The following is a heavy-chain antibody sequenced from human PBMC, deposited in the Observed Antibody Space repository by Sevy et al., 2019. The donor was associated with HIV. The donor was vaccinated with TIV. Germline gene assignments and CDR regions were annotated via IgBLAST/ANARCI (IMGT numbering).Heavy chain of an antibody. V-gene: IGHV1-2*02. CDR3: ASPGGYRYGSLLDY. Sequence: ASVKVSCKASGHTFTDFFIHWVRQAPGQGLEWMGWMNPDSGDPKYAQKFQGRITLTRDTSISTAYMELSTLKSDDTAVYYCASPGGYRYGSLLDYWGQGTLVTVSS. D-gene: IGHD5-18*01. J-gene: IGHJ4*02. CDR1: GHTFTDFF. CDR2: MNPDSGDP.